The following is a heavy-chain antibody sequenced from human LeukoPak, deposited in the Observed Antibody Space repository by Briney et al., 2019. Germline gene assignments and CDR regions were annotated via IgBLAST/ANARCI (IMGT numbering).Heavy chain of an antibody. CDR3: ARGTGYASGPHY. J-gene: IGHJ4*02. CDR2: IFDTA. Sequence: SVKVSCKASGGTFSSYVISWVRQAPGQGLEWMGGIFDTANYAQKFQGRVTITADESTSTAYMELSSLRSEDTAVYFCARGTGYASGPHYWGQGTLVTVSS. CDR1: GGTFSSYV. V-gene: IGHV1-69*13. D-gene: IGHD6-19*01.